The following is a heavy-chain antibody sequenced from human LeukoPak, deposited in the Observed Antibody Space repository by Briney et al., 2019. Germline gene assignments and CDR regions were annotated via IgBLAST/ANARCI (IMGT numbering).Heavy chain of an antibody. D-gene: IGHD2/OR15-2a*01. CDR3: ARKNYFYYYMDV. J-gene: IGHJ6*03. V-gene: IGHV3-21*01. CDR2: ISSSSRSI. CDR1: GFTFSSYS. Sequence: GGSLRLSCAASGFTFSSYSMNWVRQAPGKGLEWVSCISSSSRSIYYADSMKGRFTISRDNAKNSLYLQMNSLRAEDTAVYYCARKNYFYYYMDVWGKGTTVTISS.